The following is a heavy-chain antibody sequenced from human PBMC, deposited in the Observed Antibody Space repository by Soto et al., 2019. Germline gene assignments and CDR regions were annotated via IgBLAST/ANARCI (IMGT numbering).Heavy chain of an antibody. D-gene: IGHD2-2*01. Sequence: QVQLVESGGGVVQPGRSLRLSCAASGFTFSSYAMHWVRQAPGKGLEWVAGISYDGSNKYYADSVKGRFTIARDNSKNTLYLQMNSLRAEDTAVYYCARGDCSSTSCYFYYYSGMDVWGQGTTVTVSS. J-gene: IGHJ6*02. CDR2: ISYDGSNK. CDR1: GFTFSSYA. V-gene: IGHV3-30-3*01. CDR3: ARGDCSSTSCYFYYYSGMDV.